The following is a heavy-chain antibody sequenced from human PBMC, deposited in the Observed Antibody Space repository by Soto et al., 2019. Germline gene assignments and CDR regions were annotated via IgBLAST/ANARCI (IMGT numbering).Heavy chain of an antibody. CDR2: IHYSGST. D-gene: IGHD2-21*01. CDR3: ADHASGVDYAEY. J-gene: IGHJ4*02. Sequence: QLQLQESGPGLVKPSETLSLTCTVSGDSVTISDYYWGWIRQPPGKGLELIGSIHYSGSTYYNPSLRRRVIISGDTSKKQFSLKLTSVTAADAAVYYCADHASGVDYAEYWGQGTLVTVSA. V-gene: IGHV4-39*01. CDR1: GDSVTISDYY.